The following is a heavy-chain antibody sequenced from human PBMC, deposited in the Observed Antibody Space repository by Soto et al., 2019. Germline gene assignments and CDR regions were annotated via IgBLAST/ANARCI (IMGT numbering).Heavy chain of an antibody. CDR3: AKIQVGDRSTVSSTFDY. Sequence: GGSLRLSCAASGFTFSDYYMSWIRQAPGKGLEWVPDISSNGSTKYYADAVKGRFTISRDNAKNTLYLQMNSLRAEDTAVYYCAKIQVGDRSTVSSTFDYWGQGTLVTVSS. D-gene: IGHD3-10*01. J-gene: IGHJ4*02. V-gene: IGHV3-11*04. CDR2: ISSNGSTK. CDR1: GFTFSDYY.